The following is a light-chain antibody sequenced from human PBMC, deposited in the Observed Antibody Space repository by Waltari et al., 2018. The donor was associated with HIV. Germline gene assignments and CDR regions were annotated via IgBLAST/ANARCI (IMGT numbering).Light chain of an antibody. J-gene: IGKJ1*01. V-gene: IGKV3-20*01. Sequence: EIVLTQSPAFLSVSPGARATLSCRASQTITYNLLDLYKQKPGQAPRLPIYAASRRASDVPVRFSGSHSATDFTLTIDRLEPEDSAVYFCHQYGTSVWTFGQGTKVEIK. CDR2: AAS. CDR1: QTITYNL. CDR3: HQYGTSVWT.